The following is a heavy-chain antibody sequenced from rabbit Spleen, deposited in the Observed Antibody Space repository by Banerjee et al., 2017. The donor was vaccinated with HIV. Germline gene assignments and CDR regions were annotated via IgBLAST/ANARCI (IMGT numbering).Heavy chain of an antibody. CDR1: GVSLNGKDV. CDR2: VAGGSSGVS. V-gene: IGHV1S45*01. CDR3: ARDLVGVIGWNFYL. J-gene: IGHJ4*01. Sequence: EQLEESGGGLVKPEGSLTLTCKASGVSLNGKDVMCWVRQAPGKGLEWMSCVAGGSSGVSYSATWAKGRFTCSKTSSTTVTLQMTSLTVADTAAYFCARDLVGVIGWNFYLWGPGTLVTVS. D-gene: IGHD1-1*01.